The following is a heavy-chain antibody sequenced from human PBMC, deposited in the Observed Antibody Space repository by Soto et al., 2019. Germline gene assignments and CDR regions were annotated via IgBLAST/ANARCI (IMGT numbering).Heavy chain of an antibody. CDR2: IVVGSGNT. J-gene: IGHJ4*02. Sequence: SVKVSCKASGFTFTCSAVQWVRQARGQRLEWIGWIVVGSGNTNYAQKFQEKVTITRDMSTSTAYMELSSLRSEDTAVYYCAADQGLFSDYWGQGTLVTVSS. D-gene: IGHD2-21*01. CDR1: GFTFTCSA. CDR3: AADQGLFSDY. V-gene: IGHV1-58*01.